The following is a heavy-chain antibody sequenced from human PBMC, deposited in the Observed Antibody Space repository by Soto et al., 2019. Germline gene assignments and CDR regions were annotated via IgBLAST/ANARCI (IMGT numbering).Heavy chain of an antibody. V-gene: IGHV3-30*18. J-gene: IGHJ6*02. Sequence: VGSLRLSCAASGFTFSSYGMHWVRQAPGKGLEWVAVISYDGSNKYYADSVKGRFTISRDNSKNTLYLQMNSLRAEDTAVYYCAKEKGPGIAAAGTRYYYYYGMDVWGQGTTVTVSS. CDR3: AKEKGPGIAAAGTRYYYYYGMDV. D-gene: IGHD6-13*01. CDR2: ISYDGSNK. CDR1: GFTFSSYG.